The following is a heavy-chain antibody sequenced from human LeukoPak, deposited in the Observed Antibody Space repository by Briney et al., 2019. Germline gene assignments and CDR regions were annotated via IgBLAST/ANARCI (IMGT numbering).Heavy chain of an antibody. V-gene: IGHV3-30-3*01. J-gene: IGHJ4*02. CDR2: ISYDGSNK. Sequence: GGSLRLSCAASGFTFSSYAMHWVRQAPGKGLEWVAVISYDGSNKYYADSVKGRFTISRDNSKNTLYLQMNSLRAEDTALYYCAKVVYYGSENVDFWGQGTLVTVSS. CDR3: AKVVYYGSENVDF. D-gene: IGHD3-10*01. CDR1: GFTFSSYA.